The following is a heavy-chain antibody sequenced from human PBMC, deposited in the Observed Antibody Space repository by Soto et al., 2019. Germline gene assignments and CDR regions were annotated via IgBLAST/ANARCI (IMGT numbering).Heavy chain of an antibody. CDR1: GFTFSNAW. Sequence: PGGSLRLSCAASGFTFSNAWMSWVRQAPGKGLEWVGRIKSKTDGGTTDYATPVKGRFTISRDDSKNTLYLQMNSLKTEDTAVYYCTTSRLYPQFITIFGMVIDYWGQGTLVTVSS. CDR3: TTSRLYPQFITIFGMVIDY. D-gene: IGHD3-3*01. V-gene: IGHV3-15*01. CDR2: IKSKTDGGTT. J-gene: IGHJ4*02.